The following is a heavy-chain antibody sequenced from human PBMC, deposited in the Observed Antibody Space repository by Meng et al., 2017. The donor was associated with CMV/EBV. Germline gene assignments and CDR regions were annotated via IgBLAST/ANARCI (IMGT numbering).Heavy chain of an antibody. CDR1: GGSISTYY. Sequence: GSLRLSCTVSGGSISTYYWSWMRQPPGKGLEWIGHIYYSESAKYNPSLKSRVTISVDTSKNQFSLKLRSVTAADTAVYYCARTSPHGNSDYWGQGTLVTVSS. V-gene: IGHV4-59*01. J-gene: IGHJ4*02. CDR3: ARTSPHGNSDY. D-gene: IGHD5-24*01. CDR2: IYYSESA.